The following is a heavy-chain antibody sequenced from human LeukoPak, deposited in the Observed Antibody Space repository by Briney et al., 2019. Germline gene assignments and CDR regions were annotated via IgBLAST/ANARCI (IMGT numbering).Heavy chain of an antibody. V-gene: IGHV4-4*02. CDR3: ARRSMTTVTYNWFDP. J-gene: IGHJ5*02. CDR2: IYHSGST. D-gene: IGHD4-17*01. Sequence: SETVSLTCAVSGGSISSSNWWSWVRQPPGKGLEWIGEIYHSGSTNYNPSLKSRVTISVDKSKNQFSLKLSSVTAADTAVYYCARRSMTTVTYNWFDPWGQGTLVTVSS. CDR1: GGSISSSNW.